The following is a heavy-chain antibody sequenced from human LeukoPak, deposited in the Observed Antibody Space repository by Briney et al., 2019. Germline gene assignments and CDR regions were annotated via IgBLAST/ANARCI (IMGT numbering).Heavy chain of an antibody. CDR2: IYSGGST. J-gene: IGHJ4*02. D-gene: IGHD2-2*01. CDR3: ARVGSLGYCSSTSCPLDY. V-gene: IGHV3-66*01. Sequence: GGSLRLSCAASGFTFSSNYMSWVRQAPGKGLEWVSVIYSGGSTYYADSVKGRFTISRDNSKNTLYLQMNSLRAEDTAVYYCARVGSLGYCSSTSCPLDYWGQGTLVTVSS. CDR1: GFTFSSNY.